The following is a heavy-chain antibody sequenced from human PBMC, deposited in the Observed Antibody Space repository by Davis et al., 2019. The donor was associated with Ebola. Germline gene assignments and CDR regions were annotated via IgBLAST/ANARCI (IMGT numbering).Heavy chain of an antibody. CDR2: IWHTGST. V-gene: IGHV4-30-2*01. Sequence: PSETLSLTCAVSGGSISSGTYSWNWIRQPPGKGLEWIGYIWHTGSTYYNPSLGSRVTIAVDKSKNQLSLKLASVTAADTAVYYCARAPLYCSSINCYDYGWFDPWGQGTLVTVSS. CDR1: GGSISSGTYS. D-gene: IGHD2-2*01. CDR3: ARAPLYCSSINCYDYGWFDP. J-gene: IGHJ5*02.